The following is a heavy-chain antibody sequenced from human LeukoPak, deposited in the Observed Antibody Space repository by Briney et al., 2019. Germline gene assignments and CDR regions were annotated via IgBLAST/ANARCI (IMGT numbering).Heavy chain of an antibody. CDR3: ARDKGRWGGRYFLNWFGP. Sequence: ASVKVSCKASGYTFTSYGISWVRQAPGQGLEWMGWISGYNGNATYAQKVQGRVTTTTDTSTSTAYMELRSLRSDDTAVYYCARDKGRWGGRYFLNWFGPWGQGTQVTVSS. CDR2: ISGYNGNA. J-gene: IGHJ5*02. V-gene: IGHV1-18*01. D-gene: IGHD2/OR15-2a*01. CDR1: GYTFTSYG.